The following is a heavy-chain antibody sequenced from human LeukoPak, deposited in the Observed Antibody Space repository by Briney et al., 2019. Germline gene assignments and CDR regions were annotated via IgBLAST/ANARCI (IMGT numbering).Heavy chain of an antibody. V-gene: IGHV3-21*01. CDR1: GFTVSSDY. Sequence: GGSLRLSCAASGFTVSSDYMSWVRQAPGKGLEWVSSISSSSSYIYYADSVKGRFTISRDNAKNSLYLQMNSLRAEDTAVYYCASDPDSPFDYWGQGTLVTVSS. D-gene: IGHD1-14*01. CDR3: ASDPDSPFDY. J-gene: IGHJ4*02. CDR2: ISSSSSYI.